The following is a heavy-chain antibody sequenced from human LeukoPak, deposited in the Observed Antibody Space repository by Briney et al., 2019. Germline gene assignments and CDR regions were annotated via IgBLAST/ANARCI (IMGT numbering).Heavy chain of an antibody. CDR2: IYHSGST. D-gene: IGHD2-15*01. J-gene: IGHJ3*02. Sequence: SETLSLTCAVSGGSISSSNWWSWVRQPPGKGLEWIGEIYHSGSTNYNPSLKSRVTISVDKSKNQFSLKLSSVTAADTAVYYCARRGCSGGSCYHNDAFDIWGQGTMVTVSS. CDR3: ARRGCSGGSCYHNDAFDI. CDR1: GGSISSSNW. V-gene: IGHV4-4*02.